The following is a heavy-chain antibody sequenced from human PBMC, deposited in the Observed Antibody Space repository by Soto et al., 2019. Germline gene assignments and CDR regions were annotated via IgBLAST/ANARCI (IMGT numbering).Heavy chain of an antibody. J-gene: IGHJ6*03. CDR2: ISSSGSTI. CDR1: GFTFSDYY. CDR3: ARVRITMVRGVIFDYYYYMDV. Sequence: GGSLRLSCAASGFTFSDYYMSWIRQAPGKGLEWVSYISSSGSTIYYADSVKGRFTISRDNAKNSLYLQMNSLRAEDTAVYYCARVRITMVRGVIFDYYYYMDVWGNGTTVTVSS. D-gene: IGHD3-10*01. V-gene: IGHV3-11*01.